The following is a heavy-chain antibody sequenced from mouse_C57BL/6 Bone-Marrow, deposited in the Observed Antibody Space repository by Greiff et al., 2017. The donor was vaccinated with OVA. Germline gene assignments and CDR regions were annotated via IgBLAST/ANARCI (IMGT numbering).Heavy chain of an antibody. D-gene: IGHD1-1*02. J-gene: IGHJ1*03. CDR1: GYTFTDYN. CDR2: INPNNGGT. CDR3: ARVVSRGWYFDV. Sequence: EVQLQESGPELVKPGASVKIPCKASGYTFTDYNMDWVKQSHGKSLEWIGDINPNNGGTIYNQKFKGKATLTVDKSSSTAYMELRSLTSEDSAVYYCARVVSRGWYFDVWGTGTTVTVSS. V-gene: IGHV1-18*01.